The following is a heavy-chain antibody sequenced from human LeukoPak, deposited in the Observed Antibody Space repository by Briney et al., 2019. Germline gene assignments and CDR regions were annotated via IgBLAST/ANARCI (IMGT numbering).Heavy chain of an antibody. Sequence: SETLSLTCTVSGVSISSYYWSWIRQPPGKGLEWIGYIYYSGSTNYNPSLKSRVTISVDTSKNQFSLKLSSVTAADTAVYYCARRRGSSTSSKAAFDIWGQGTMVTVSS. CDR1: GVSISSYY. CDR3: ARRRGSSTSSKAAFDI. CDR2: IYYSGST. J-gene: IGHJ3*02. V-gene: IGHV4-59*08. D-gene: IGHD2-2*01.